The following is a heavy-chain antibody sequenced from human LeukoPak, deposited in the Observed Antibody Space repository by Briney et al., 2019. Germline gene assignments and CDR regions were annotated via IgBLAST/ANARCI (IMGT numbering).Heavy chain of an antibody. V-gene: IGHV3-23*01. CDR2: ISGSGGST. Sequence: GGSLRLSCAASGFTFSRYGMHWVRQAPGKGLEWVSAISGSGGSTYYADSVKGRFTISRDNSKNTLYLQMNSLRAEDTAVYYCAKLLWFGELLTLVDYWGQGTLVTVSS. CDR3: AKLLWFGELLTLVDY. D-gene: IGHD3-10*01. CDR1: GFTFSRYG. J-gene: IGHJ4*02.